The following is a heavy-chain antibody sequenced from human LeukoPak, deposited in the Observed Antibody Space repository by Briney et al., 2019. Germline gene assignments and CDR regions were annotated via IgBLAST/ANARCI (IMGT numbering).Heavy chain of an antibody. V-gene: IGHV3-11*01. CDR3: ASYHSSPLLHY. D-gene: IGHD6-13*01. CDR1: GLTFSDYY. CDR2: ISSSGSTI. Sequence: GGSLRLSCAASGLTFSDYYMSWIRQAPGKGLEGVSYISSSGSTIYYADSVKGRFTISRDNAKNSLYLQMNSLRAEDTAVYYCASYHSSPLLHYWGQGTLVTVSS. J-gene: IGHJ4*02.